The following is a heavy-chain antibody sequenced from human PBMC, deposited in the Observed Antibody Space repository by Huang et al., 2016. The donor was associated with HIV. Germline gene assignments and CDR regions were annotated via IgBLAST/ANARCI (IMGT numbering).Heavy chain of an antibody. CDR2: ISDSGST. CDR3: ARMFKYDSGGYWGNDAFDI. D-gene: IGHD3-22*01. V-gene: IGHV4-34*02. Sequence: QVQLQQWGAELLKPSETLSLTCAVSGGSFSGHYWTWISQPPGRGLEWIGAISDSGSTTYNPSLKSRVTISGDTSQSQFSLKLNSVTAADTAIYYCARMFKYDSGGYWGNDAFDIWGQGTMVTVSS. CDR1: GGSFSGHY. J-gene: IGHJ3*02.